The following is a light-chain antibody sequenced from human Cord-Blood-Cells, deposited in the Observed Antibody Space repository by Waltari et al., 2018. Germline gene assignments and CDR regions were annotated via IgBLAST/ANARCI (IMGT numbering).Light chain of an antibody. CDR1: QSVSSY. J-gene: IGKJ5*01. CDR3: QQRSNWLT. V-gene: IGKV3-11*01. Sequence: EIVLTQSPATLSLSPGERATLSCRASQSVSSYLAWYQQKPGQAPRLLIYDASNRATGIPARFSGSGSGTDFTLTISSLEPEDFAVDYCQQRSNWLTFGQGTRLEIK. CDR2: DAS.